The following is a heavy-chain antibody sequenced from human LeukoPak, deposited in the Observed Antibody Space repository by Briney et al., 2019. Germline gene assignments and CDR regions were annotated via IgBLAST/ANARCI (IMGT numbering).Heavy chain of an antibody. Sequence: SVKVSCKASGGTFSSYAISWVRQAPGQGLEWMGGIIPIFGTAKYAQKFQGRVTITTDESTSTAYMELSSLRSEDTAVYYCARGGSSYDDFDIWGQGTMVTVSS. CDR2: IIPIFGTA. V-gene: IGHV1-69*05. J-gene: IGHJ3*02. CDR1: GGTFSSYA. CDR3: ARGGSSYDDFDI. D-gene: IGHD6-13*01.